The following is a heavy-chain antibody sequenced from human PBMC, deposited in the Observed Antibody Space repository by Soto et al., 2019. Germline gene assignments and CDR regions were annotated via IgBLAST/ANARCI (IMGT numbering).Heavy chain of an antibody. D-gene: IGHD3-22*01. CDR1: GGTFSSYA. V-gene: IGHV1-69*13. CDR2: IIPIFGTA. Sequence: ASGKVSCKASGGTFSSYAISWVRPAPGQGLEWVGGIIPIFGTANYAQKFQGRVTITADESTSTAYMELSSLRSEDTAVYYCARDRASGPYYYDSSGYFPWFDPWGQRTLVTVSS. J-gene: IGHJ5*02. CDR3: ARDRASGPYYYDSSGYFPWFDP.